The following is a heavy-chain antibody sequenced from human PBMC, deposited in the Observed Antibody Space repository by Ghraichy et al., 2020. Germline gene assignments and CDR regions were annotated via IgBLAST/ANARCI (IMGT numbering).Heavy chain of an antibody. D-gene: IGHD1-26*01. CDR3: ARGIPRDSGSYEVYY. Sequence: GESLNISCAASGFTFSSYSMNWVRQAPGKGLEWVSSISSSSSYIYYADSVKGRFTISRDNAKNSLYLQMNSLGAEDTAVYYCARGIPRDSGSYEVYYWGQGTLVTVSS. V-gene: IGHV3-21*01. J-gene: IGHJ4*02. CDR2: ISSSSSYI. CDR1: GFTFSSYS.